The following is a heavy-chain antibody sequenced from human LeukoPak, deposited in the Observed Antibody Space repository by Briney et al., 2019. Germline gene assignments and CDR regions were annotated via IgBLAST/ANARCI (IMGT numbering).Heavy chain of an antibody. CDR2: HSENCGHA. D-gene: IGHD6-13*01. Sequence: GGSLTLSCEPSRXTFSSYDLSCVRQAPGKGREWVLPHSENCGHAFYAVCVKGRFIITRDKSKNTLYLQMNSLRGEDTAVYYCAKDYGPKQLVFFDSWGQGTLVTVSS. CDR3: AKDYGPKQLVFFDS. J-gene: IGHJ4*02. V-gene: IGHV3-23*01. CDR1: RXTFSSYD.